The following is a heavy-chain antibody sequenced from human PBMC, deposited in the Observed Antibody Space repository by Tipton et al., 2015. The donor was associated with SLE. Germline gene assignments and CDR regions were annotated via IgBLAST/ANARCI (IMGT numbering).Heavy chain of an antibody. Sequence: TLSLTCIVSGGSISGYYWSWIRQPPGKGLEWIGNIYYSGSTNYNPSLKSRVTTSVDTSTNQFSLKLSSVTAADTAMYYCVGTRDAYDETGGFDIWGQGTMVTVSS. V-gene: IGHV4-59*08. CDR3: VGTRDAYDETGGFDI. CDR2: IYYSGST. D-gene: IGHD5-24*01. J-gene: IGHJ3*02. CDR1: GGSISGYY.